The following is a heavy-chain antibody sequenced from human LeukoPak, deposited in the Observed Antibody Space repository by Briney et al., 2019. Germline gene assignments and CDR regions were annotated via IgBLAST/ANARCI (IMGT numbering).Heavy chain of an antibody. J-gene: IGHJ4*02. CDR1: GYTFTSYG. CDR3: ARSYDFWSGYYIDY. V-gene: IGHV1-18*01. Sequence: ASVKVSCKASGYTFTSYGISWVRLAPGHGLEWMGWISAYNGNTNYAQKLRGRVTMTTDTSTSTAYMELRSLRSDDTAVYYCARSYDFWSGYYIDYWGQGTLVTVSS. D-gene: IGHD3-3*01. CDR2: ISAYNGNT.